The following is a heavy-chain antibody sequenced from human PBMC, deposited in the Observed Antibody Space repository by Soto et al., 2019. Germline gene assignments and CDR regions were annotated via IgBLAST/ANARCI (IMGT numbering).Heavy chain of an antibody. CDR1: GFTFSSYA. CDR2: ISGSGGST. Sequence: GGSLRLSCAASGFTFSSYAMSWVRQAPGKGLEWVSAISGSGGSTYYEDSVKGRFTISRDNSKNTRYLQMNSLRAEDTAVYYCAKDRESKGDSDHFDYWGQGTLVTVSS. D-gene: IGHD2-21*02. J-gene: IGHJ4*02. CDR3: AKDRESKGDSDHFDY. V-gene: IGHV3-23*01.